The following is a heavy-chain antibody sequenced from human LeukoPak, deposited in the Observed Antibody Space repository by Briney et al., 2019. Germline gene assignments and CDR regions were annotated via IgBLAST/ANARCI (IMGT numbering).Heavy chain of an antibody. V-gene: IGHV5-51*01. CDR3: ARMGTYYDFWSGPLVYFDY. Sequence: GESLKISCKGSGYSFTSYWIGWVRQMPGKGLGWVGIIYPVESDTRYSPSFQGQFTISADKSISTAYLQWSSLKASDTAMYYCARMGTYYDFWSGPLVYFDYWGQGTLVTVSS. CDR1: GYSFTSYW. D-gene: IGHD3-3*01. CDR2: IYPVESDT. J-gene: IGHJ4*02.